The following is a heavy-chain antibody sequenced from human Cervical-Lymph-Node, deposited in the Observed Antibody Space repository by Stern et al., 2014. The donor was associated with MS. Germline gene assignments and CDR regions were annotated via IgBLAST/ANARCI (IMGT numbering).Heavy chain of an antibody. J-gene: IGHJ4*02. D-gene: IGHD1-26*01. CDR3: ARHPYSGDFSYGGGFDY. CDR2: VYPGDSYT. Sequence: EDQLVESGAEVKKSGESLKISCKGSGYSFTTHWIAWVRQTPGKGLEWMGIVYPGDSYTTYSPSFQGQVTISADKSINTAYLHWSSLKASDTAMYYCARHPYSGDFSYGGGFDYRGQGTLVTVSS. V-gene: IGHV5-51*01. CDR1: GYSFTTHW.